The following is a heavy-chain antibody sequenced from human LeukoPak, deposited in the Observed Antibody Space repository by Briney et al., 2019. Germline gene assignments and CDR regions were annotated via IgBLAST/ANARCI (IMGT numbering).Heavy chain of an antibody. V-gene: IGHV3-30*18. CDR2: ITYDGSNK. Sequence: PGGSLRLSCAASGFTFSSYGMHWVRQAPGKGLEWVAIITYDGSNKYYADSVKGRFTISRDNAKNLLYLQMDSLRAEDTAVYYCAKFHMVRGVNSWGQGTLVTVSS. CDR3: AKFHMVRGVNS. J-gene: IGHJ4*02. CDR1: GFTFSSYG. D-gene: IGHD3-10*01.